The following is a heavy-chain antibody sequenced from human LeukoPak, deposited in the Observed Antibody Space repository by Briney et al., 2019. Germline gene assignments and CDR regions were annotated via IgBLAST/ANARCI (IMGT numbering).Heavy chain of an antibody. CDR3: ARASLNTYGPLYFDY. CDR1: GFTVSTNC. CDR2: IYSGGTT. J-gene: IGHJ4*02. Sequence: GGSLRLSCAASGFTVSTNCMTWVRQAPGKGLEWVSTIYSGGTTYYADSVMGRFTISRHNSRNTLYLQMSSLRAEDTAVYYCARASLNTYGPLYFDYWGQGTLVTVSS. V-gene: IGHV3-53*01. D-gene: IGHD5-18*01.